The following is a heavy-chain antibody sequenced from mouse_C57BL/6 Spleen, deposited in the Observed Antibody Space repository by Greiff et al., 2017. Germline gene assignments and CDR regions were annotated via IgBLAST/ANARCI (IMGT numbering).Heavy chain of an antibody. V-gene: IGHV10-1*01. J-gene: IGHJ4*01. CDR2: IRSKSNNYAT. CDR3: VSHYGSSPYYAMDY. Sequence: DVHLVESGGGLVQPKGSLKLSCAASGFSFNTYAMNWVRQAPGKGLEWVARIRSKSNNYATYYADSVKDRFTISRDDSESMLYLQMNNLKTEDTAMYYCVSHYGSSPYYAMDYWGQGTSVTVSS. D-gene: IGHD1-1*01. CDR1: GFSFNTYA.